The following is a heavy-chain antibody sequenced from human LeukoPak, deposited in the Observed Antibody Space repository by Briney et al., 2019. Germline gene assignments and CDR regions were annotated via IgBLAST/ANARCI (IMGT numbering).Heavy chain of an antibody. Sequence: GGSLRLSCAASGFTFSSYWMSWVRQAPGKGLEWVANIKQDGSEKYYVDSVKGRFTISRDNAKNSLFLQMNSLRAEDTAVYYCARAVYCSGGGCFWYFDLWGRGTLVTVSS. CDR3: ARAVYCSGGGCFWYFDL. J-gene: IGHJ2*01. CDR1: GFTFSSYW. V-gene: IGHV3-7*01. CDR2: IKQDGSEK. D-gene: IGHD2-15*01.